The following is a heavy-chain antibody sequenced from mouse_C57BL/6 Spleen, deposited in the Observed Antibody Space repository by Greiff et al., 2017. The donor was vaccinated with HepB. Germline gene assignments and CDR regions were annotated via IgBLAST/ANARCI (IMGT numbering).Heavy chain of an antibody. D-gene: IGHD3-1*01. CDR1: GFTFSSYA. CDR2: ISDGGSYT. J-gene: IGHJ3*01. CDR3: SDGPVAY. Sequence: EVMWVESGGGLVKPGGSLKLSCAASGFTFSSYAMSWVRQTAEKRLEWVATISDGGSYTYYPDNVQGRFTISRDNAKNNRYLQMSHLKTADTAMYYCSDGPVAYWGQGTLVTVAA. V-gene: IGHV5-4*03.